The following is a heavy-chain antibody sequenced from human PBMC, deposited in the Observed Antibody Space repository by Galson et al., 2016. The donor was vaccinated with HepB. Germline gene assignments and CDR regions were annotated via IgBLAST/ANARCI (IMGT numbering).Heavy chain of an antibody. V-gene: IGHV1-2*02. CDR3: TRVSLGGSGGFDP. J-gene: IGHJ5*02. D-gene: IGHD3-10*01. CDR2: MDPNSGYA. Sequence: SVKVSCKASGYTFTGYNIHWVRQAPGQGLEWMGWMDPNSGYAHYAQKFQGRVTMTRDTSISTAYMELSSLRSDDTAVLYCTRVSLGGSGGFDPWGQGTLVTVSS. CDR1: GYTFTGYN.